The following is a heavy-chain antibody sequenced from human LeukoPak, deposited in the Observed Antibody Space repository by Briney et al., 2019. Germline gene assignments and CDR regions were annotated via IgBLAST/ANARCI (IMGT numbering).Heavy chain of an antibody. D-gene: IGHD3/OR15-3a*01. J-gene: IGHJ5*02. CDR2: IKEDGSEK. CDR1: GFTLSSYW. Sequence: QPGGSLRLSCAAPGFTLSSYWMSSVRQAPGKGLERVDTIKEDGSEKNYVDSVKGRFTISRDNGKNSLYLQMNSLRVEDAAVYYCARTRTRFDPWGQGALVTVSS. CDR3: ARTRTRFDP. V-gene: IGHV3-7*04.